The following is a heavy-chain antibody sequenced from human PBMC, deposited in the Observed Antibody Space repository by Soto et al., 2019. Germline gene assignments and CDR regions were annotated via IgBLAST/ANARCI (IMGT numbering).Heavy chain of an antibody. V-gene: IGHV4-30-2*01. D-gene: IGHD3-10*01. J-gene: IGHJ5*02. Sequence: PSETLSLTCAVSGGSITSGNSYSWAWIRQPPGRGLEWIGSISQTGATSYNPSLKSRVSVSLDKSKNQFSLRLSSETAADMAVYYCARAVSPYFGTWFDPWGQGTLVTVSS. CDR3: ARAVSPYFGTWFDP. CDR2: ISQTGAT. CDR1: GGSITSGNSYS.